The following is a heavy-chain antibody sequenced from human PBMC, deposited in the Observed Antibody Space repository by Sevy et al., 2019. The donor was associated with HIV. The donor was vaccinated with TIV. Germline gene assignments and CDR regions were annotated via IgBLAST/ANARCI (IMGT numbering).Heavy chain of an antibody. CDR2: IRYSGST. CDR1: GASISSSGYY. D-gene: IGHD6-19*01. Sequence: SQTLSLTCTVSGASISSSGYYWGWIRQPPGKGLEWITSIRYSGSTYYNPSLRSRVTISADASKNQFSLKLNSVTAADTAVYYCAGPILTYRSGWSYYDHWGQGTVVTVSS. V-gene: IGHV4-39*01. J-gene: IGHJ4*02. CDR3: AGPILTYRSGWSYYDH.